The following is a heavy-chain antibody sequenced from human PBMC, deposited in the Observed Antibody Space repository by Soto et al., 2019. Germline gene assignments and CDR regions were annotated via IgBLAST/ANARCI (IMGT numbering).Heavy chain of an antibody. V-gene: IGHV1-8*02. CDR2: MNPNSGNT. Sequence: VKVSCNVSGYTLTDLSIHCLRQATGPGLEWMGWMNPNSGNTGYAQKFQGRVTMTRNTSISTAYMELSSLRSEDTAVYYCARVLTEGLLYSSSWYKPTQALDYWGQGTLVTVSS. CDR3: ARVLTEGLLYSSSWYKPTQALDY. D-gene: IGHD6-13*01. J-gene: IGHJ4*02. CDR1: GYTLTDLS.